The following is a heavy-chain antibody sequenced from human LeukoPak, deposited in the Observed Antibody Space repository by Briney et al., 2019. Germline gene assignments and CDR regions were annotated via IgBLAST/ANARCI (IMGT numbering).Heavy chain of an antibody. CDR3: ARDQVGATAYDAFDI. V-gene: IGHV4-30-2*01. D-gene: IGHD1-26*01. J-gene: IGHJ3*02. Sequence: PSETLSLTCTVSGGSISSGGYYWSWIRQPPGKGLEWIGYIYHSGSTYYNPSLKSRVTISVDRSKNQFSLKLSSVTAADTAVYYCARDQVGATAYDAFDIWGQGTMVTVSS. CDR1: GGSISSGGYY. CDR2: IYHSGST.